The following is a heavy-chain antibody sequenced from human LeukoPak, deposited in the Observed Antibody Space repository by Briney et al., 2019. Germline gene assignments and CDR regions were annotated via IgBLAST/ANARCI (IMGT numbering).Heavy chain of an antibody. V-gene: IGHV4-4*07. J-gene: IGHJ4*02. CDR3: ARLSTVTTSFDY. CDR2: IYTSGTT. Sequence: SETLSLTCTVSGGSLSSYYWSWIRQPAGKGLEWIGRIYTSGTTHYNPSLKSRVTMSVDTSKNQFSLTLSSVTAADTAVYYCARLSTVTTSFDYWGQGTLATVSS. D-gene: IGHD4-17*01. CDR1: GGSLSSYY.